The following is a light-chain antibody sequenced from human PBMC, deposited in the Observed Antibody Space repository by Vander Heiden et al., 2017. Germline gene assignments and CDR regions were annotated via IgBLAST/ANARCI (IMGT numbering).Light chain of an antibody. J-gene: IGKJ2*01. V-gene: IGKV3-20*01. CDR2: SAS. CDR3: QEYGSSPPYT. CDR1: QSVSSSY. Sequence: EIVLTQSPGTSSLSPGERATLSCRASQSVSSSYLAWYQQKPGQAPRLLIYSASSRATGIPDRFSGSGSGTDFTLTISRLEPEDFAVYYCQEYGSSPPYTFGQGTKLEIK.